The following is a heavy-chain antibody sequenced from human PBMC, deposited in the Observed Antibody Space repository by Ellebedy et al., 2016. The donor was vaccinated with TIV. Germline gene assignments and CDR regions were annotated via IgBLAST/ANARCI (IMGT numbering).Heavy chain of an antibody. Sequence: SETLSLXXTVSGGSVSSGSYYWSWIRQPAGKGLEWIGRIYTSGSTNYNPSLKSRVTMSVDTSKNQFSLKLSSVTAADTAVYYCARDPLTILEGMDVWGQGTTVTVSS. J-gene: IGHJ6*02. V-gene: IGHV4-61*02. CDR3: ARDPLTILEGMDV. D-gene: IGHD3-3*01. CDR2: IYTSGST. CDR1: GGSVSSGSYY.